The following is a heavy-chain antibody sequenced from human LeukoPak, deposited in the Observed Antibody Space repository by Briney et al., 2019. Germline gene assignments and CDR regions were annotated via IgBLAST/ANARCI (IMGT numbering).Heavy chain of an antibody. CDR3: ARETYYYGSNDY. CDR2: IYYSGST. CDR1: GGSISSYY. Sequence: SETLSLTCTVSGGSISSYYWSWIRQPPGKGLEWIGYIYYSGSTNYNPSLESRVPISVETSKNQFSLKLSSVTAADTAVYYCARETYYYGSNDYWGQGTLVTVSS. V-gene: IGHV4-59*01. J-gene: IGHJ4*02. D-gene: IGHD3-10*01.